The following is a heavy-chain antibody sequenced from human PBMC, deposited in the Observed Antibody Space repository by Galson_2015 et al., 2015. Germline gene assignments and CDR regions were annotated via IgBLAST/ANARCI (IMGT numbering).Heavy chain of an antibody. V-gene: IGHV1-3*01. Sequence: SVKVSCKASGYTFTSYAMHWVRQAPGQRLEWMGWINAGNGNTKYSQKFQGRVTITRDTSASTAYMELSSLRSEDTAVYYCARDVYDFWSGYEYPGYWGQGTLVTVSS. CDR2: INAGNGNT. D-gene: IGHD3-3*01. J-gene: IGHJ4*02. CDR3: ARDVYDFWSGYEYPGY. CDR1: GYTFTSYA.